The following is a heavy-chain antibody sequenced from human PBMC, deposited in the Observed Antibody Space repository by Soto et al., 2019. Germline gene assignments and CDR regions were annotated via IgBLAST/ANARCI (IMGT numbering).Heavy chain of an antibody. CDR1: GFTFSIYS. Sequence: EVQLVESGGGLVQPGGSLRLSCAASGFTFSIYSMNWVRQAPGKGPEWISYISSTSGTKYYADSVKGRFTISRDNAKNSLYLQMNSLRAEDTAVYYCASYNWNDVKAFDFWGQGTMVTVSS. J-gene: IGHJ3*01. CDR2: ISSTSGTK. V-gene: IGHV3-48*01. CDR3: ASYNWNDVKAFDF. D-gene: IGHD1-1*01.